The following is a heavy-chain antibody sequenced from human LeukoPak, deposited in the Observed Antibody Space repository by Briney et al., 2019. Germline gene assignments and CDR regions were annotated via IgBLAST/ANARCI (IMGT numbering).Heavy chain of an antibody. CDR2: INPNSGGT. Sequence: SVKVSCKASGYTFTGYYMHWVRQAPGQGLEWMGWINPNSGGTNYAQKFQGRVTMTRGTSISTAYMELSRLRSDDTAVYYCAREDTVSEAAFDYWGQGTLVTVSS. D-gene: IGHD5/OR15-5a*01. CDR1: GYTFTGYY. J-gene: IGHJ4*02. CDR3: AREDTVSEAAFDY. V-gene: IGHV1-2*02.